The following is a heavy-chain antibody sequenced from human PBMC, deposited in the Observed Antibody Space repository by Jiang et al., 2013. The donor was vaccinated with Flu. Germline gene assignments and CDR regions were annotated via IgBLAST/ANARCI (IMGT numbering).Heavy chain of an antibody. CDR2: INPNSGGT. CDR3: AASQGYCSGGSCYGV. V-gene: IGHV1-2*02. J-gene: IGHJ4*02. Sequence: GAEVKKPGASVKVSCKASGYTFTGYYMHWVRQAPGQGLEWMGWINPNSGGTNYAQKFQGRVTMTRDTSISTAYMELSRLRSDDTAVYYCAASQGYCSGGSCYGVWGQGTLVTVSS. CDR1: GYTFTGYY. D-gene: IGHD2-15*01.